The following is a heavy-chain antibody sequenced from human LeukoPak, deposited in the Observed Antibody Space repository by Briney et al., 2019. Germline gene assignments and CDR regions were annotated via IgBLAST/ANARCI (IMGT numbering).Heavy chain of an antibody. CDR1: GGSIRSYY. V-gene: IGHV4-4*07. CDR3: ASFSGGDGNAFYI. CDR2: IYTSGST. Sequence: SSQTLSPTSTLPGGSIRSYYWSWIRQPAGKGLECSGGIYTSGSTNYNPSLKSRVTMSVDTSKNQFSLKLSSVTASPTPMYYCASFSGGDGNAFYIWGQGTMVTVSS. D-gene: IGHD6-19*01. J-gene: IGHJ3*02.